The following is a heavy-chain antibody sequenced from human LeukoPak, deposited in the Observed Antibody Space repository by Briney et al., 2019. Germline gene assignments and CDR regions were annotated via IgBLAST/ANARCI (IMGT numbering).Heavy chain of an antibody. J-gene: IGHJ3*02. CDR2: IWYDGSNK. CDR1: GFTFSSYG. D-gene: IGHD2-2*01. Sequence: PGRSLGLSCAASGFTFSSYGMHWVRQAPGKGLEWVAVIWYDGSNKYYADSVKGRFTISRDNSKNTLYLQMNSLRAEDTAVYYCAKGRSGTEEAFDIWGQGTMVTVSS. V-gene: IGHV3-33*06. CDR3: AKGRSGTEEAFDI.